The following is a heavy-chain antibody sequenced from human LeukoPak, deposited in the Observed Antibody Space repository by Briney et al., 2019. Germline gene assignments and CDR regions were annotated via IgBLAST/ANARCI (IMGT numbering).Heavy chain of an antibody. Sequence: GGSLRLSCAASGFTFSSFWMHWVRQAPGKGLVWVSRINSVGSSTSYADSVKGRFTISRDNAKNTLYLQMNSLRAEDTAVYYCARVGAIVARLPHFDYWGQGTLVTVSS. D-gene: IGHD5-12*01. J-gene: IGHJ4*02. CDR3: ARVGAIVARLPHFDY. CDR2: INSVGSST. V-gene: IGHV3-74*01. CDR1: GFTFSSFW.